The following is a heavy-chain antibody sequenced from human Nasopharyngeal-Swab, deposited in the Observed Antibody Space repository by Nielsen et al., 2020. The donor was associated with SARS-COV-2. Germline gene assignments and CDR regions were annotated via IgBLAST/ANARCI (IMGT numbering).Heavy chain of an antibody. Sequence: LSLTCAASGFTFSSYSMNWVRQAPGKGLEWVSYISSSSSTIYYADSVKGRFTISRDNAKNSLYLQMNSLRAEDTAVYYCARGYSSRSEYYYYYMDVWGKGTTVTVSS. V-gene: IGHV3-48*04. CDR1: GFTFSSYS. CDR2: ISSSSSTI. D-gene: IGHD6-13*01. CDR3: ARGYSSRSEYYYYYMDV. J-gene: IGHJ6*03.